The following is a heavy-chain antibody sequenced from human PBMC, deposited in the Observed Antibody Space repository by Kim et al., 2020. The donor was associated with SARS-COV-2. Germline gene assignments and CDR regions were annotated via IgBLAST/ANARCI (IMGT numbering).Heavy chain of an antibody. J-gene: IGHJ5*02. CDR2: IYSSGNT. V-gene: IGHV4-61*01. CDR1: SGSVSSGSYY. D-gene: IGHD6-13*01. Sequence: SETLSLTCTVSSGSVSSGSYYWSWIRQPPGKGLEWIGYIYSSGNTDYNPSLKSRVTISVDTSKNQFSLKMTSVTAADTAVYYCASFSFRPVGMSVPWFDPWGQGALVIVSS. CDR3: ASFSFRPVGMSVPWFDP.